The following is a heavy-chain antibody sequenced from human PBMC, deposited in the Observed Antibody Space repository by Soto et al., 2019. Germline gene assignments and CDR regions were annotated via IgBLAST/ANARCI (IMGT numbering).Heavy chain of an antibody. V-gene: IGHV4-31*03. J-gene: IGHJ6*02. CDR3: AREPNVRSGVRALGGMDV. Sequence: SETLSLTCTVSGGSISSGGYYWSWIRQHPGKGLEWIGYIYYSGSTYYNPSLKSRVTISVDTSKNQFSLKLSSVTAADTAVYYCAREPNVRSGVRALGGMDVWGQGTTVTVSS. D-gene: IGHD3-10*01. CDR1: GGSISSGGYY. CDR2: IYYSGST.